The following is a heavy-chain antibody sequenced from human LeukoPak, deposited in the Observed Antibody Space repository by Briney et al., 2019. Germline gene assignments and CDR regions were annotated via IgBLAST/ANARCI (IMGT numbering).Heavy chain of an antibody. J-gene: IGHJ4*01. CDR3: MRYSIFGSVYYFEY. Sequence: PSETLSLTCTVSGASIRSHYGNSIRQTAGEGLEWIGRIYNNRSPDYNPSLKSRVTISVDTSKNQLSLKTTSMTVADAALYCCMRYSIFGSVYYFEYWCRGSLVTVSS. D-gene: IGHD3-3*02. V-gene: IGHV4-59*10. CDR1: GASIRSHY. CDR2: IYNNRSP.